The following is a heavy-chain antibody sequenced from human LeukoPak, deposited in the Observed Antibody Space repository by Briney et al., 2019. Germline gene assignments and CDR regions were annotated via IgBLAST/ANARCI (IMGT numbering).Heavy chain of an antibody. D-gene: IGHD3-22*01. CDR3: AARLGSSGYYYYYFDY. V-gene: IGHV1-69*13. CDR1: GGTFSSYA. CDR2: IIPIFGTA. Sequence: GASVKVSCKASGGTFSSYAISWVRQAPGQGLEWMGGIIPIFGTANYAQKFQGRVTITADESTSTAYTELSSLRSEDTAVYYCAARLGSSGYYYYYFDYWGQGTLVTVSS. J-gene: IGHJ4*02.